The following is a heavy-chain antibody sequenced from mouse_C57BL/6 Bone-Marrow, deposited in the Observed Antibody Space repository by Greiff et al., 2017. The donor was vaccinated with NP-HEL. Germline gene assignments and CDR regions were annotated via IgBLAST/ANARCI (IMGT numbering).Heavy chain of an antibody. V-gene: IGHV5-9-1*02. Sequence: EVQVVESGEGLVKPGGSLKLSCAASGFTFSSYAMSWVRQTPEKRLEWVAYISRGGDYIYYADTVKGRFTISRDNARNTLYLQMSSLKSEDTAMYYCTRDTAQAYAMDYWGQGTSVTVSS. D-gene: IGHD3-2*02. CDR3: TRDTAQAYAMDY. J-gene: IGHJ4*01. CDR2: ISRGGDYI. CDR1: GFTFSSYA.